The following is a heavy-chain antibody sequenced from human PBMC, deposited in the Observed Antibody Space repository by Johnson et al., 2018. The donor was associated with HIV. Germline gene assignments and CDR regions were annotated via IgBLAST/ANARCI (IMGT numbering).Heavy chain of an antibody. CDR3: AKDPRIAARLHDTFDI. CDR1: GFTFSTYT. Sequence: VQLVESGGGVVQPGKSLRLFCAVSGFTFSTYTMHWVRQAPGRGLEWVAVISYDGSNKYYADSVKGRFTISRDNSKNTLYLQMNSLRAEDTAVYYCAKDPRIAARLHDTFDIWGQGTMVTVSS. V-gene: IGHV3-30*04. J-gene: IGHJ3*02. D-gene: IGHD6-6*01. CDR2: ISYDGSNK.